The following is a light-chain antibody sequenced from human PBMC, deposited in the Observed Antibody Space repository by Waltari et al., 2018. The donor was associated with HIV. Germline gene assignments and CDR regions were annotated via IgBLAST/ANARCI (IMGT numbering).Light chain of an antibody. CDR2: GAS. Sequence: EIVLTQSPATLSLSPGERATLSCRASQNVGSCLVWYQQRSGQAPRLLIYGASSRATGIPDRFSGSGSGTDFSLTITRLEPEDFAIYYCQQYGSSPQTFGQGTKVEI. J-gene: IGKJ1*01. CDR1: QNVGSC. CDR3: QQYGSSPQT. V-gene: IGKV3-20*01.